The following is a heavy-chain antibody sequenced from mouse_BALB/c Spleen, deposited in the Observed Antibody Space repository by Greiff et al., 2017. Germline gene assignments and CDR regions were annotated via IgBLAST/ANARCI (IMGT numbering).Heavy chain of an antibody. J-gene: IGHJ2*01. D-gene: IGHD2-14*01. Sequence: VQLQESGAELARPGASVKLSCKASGYTFTSYWMQWVKQRPGQGLEWIGAIYPGDGDTRYTQKFKGKATLTTDKSSSTAYMQLSSLASEDSAVYYCAREGYDGFDYWGQGTTLTVSS. CDR3: AREGYDGFDY. CDR2: IYPGDGDT. V-gene: IGHV1-87*01. CDR1: GYTFTSYW.